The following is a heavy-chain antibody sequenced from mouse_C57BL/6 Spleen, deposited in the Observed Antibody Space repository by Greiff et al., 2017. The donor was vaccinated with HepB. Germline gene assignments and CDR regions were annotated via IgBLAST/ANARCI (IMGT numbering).Heavy chain of an antibody. CDR2: IWRGGST. V-gene: IGHV2-5*01. CDR3: AKNYDYDVGDWYFDV. CDR1: GFSLTSYG. J-gene: IGHJ1*03. Sequence: VKLQESGPGLVQPSQSLSITCTVSGFSLTSYGVHWVRQSPGKGLEWLGVIWRGGSTDYNAAFMSRLSITKDNSKSQVFFKMNSLQADDTAIYYCAKNYDYDVGDWYFDVWGTGTTVTVSS. D-gene: IGHD2-4*01.